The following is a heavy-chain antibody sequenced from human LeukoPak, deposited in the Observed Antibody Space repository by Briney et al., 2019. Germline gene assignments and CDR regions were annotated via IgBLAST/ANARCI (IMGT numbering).Heavy chain of an antibody. D-gene: IGHD5-18*01. CDR2: IYSGGST. CDR1: GFTVSSNY. CDR3: ARVKVDTAMAVYFDY. J-gene: IGHJ4*02. V-gene: IGHV3-66*02. Sequence: GCSLTLSCAPSGFTVSSNYMSWVRQAPGKRLEGAAVIYSGGSTYYADSVKGRFTISRDNSKNTLYLQMNSLRAEDTAVYYCARVKVDTAMAVYFDYWGQGTLVTVSS.